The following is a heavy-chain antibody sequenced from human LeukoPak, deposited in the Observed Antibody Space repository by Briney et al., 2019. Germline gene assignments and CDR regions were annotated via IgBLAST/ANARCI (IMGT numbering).Heavy chain of an antibody. CDR3: ARHDNDDDFDY. V-gene: IGHV7-4-1*02. J-gene: IGHJ4*02. Sequence: ASVTVSCKASGYTFTRYAINWLRQAPGQGLEWMGWINMYTANPAYAQGFTERFVFSLDTSVTTAYLQISNLKTEDTAVYYCARHDNDDDFDYWGQGTLVTVSS. CDR2: INMYTANP. D-gene: IGHD3-16*01. CDR1: GYTFTRYA.